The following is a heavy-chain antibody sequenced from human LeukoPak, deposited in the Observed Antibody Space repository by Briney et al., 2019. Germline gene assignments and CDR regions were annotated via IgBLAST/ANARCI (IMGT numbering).Heavy chain of an antibody. J-gene: IGHJ4*02. Sequence: GGSPRLSCAASGFTFISYEMNWVRQAPGKGLEWVSYISSSGSTIYYADSVKGRFTISRDNAKNSLYLQMNSLRAEDTAVYYCARVSGHYFDYWGQGTLVTVSS. V-gene: IGHV3-48*03. CDR1: GFTFISYE. D-gene: IGHD1-14*01. CDR2: ISSSGSTI. CDR3: ARVSGHYFDY.